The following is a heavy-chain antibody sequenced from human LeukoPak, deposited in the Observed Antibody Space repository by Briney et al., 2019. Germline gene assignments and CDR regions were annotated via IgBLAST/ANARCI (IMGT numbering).Heavy chain of an antibody. CDR2: INQDGSEK. D-gene: IGHD3-22*01. J-gene: IGHJ4*02. Sequence: GGSLRLSCAASGFTFSHHWMNWVRQAPGEGLKWVATINQDGSEKHYVDPVKGRFIISRDNAKNSLYLQMNSLRAEDTAVYYCARGAEYYYDSSGYFPFDYWGQGTLVTVSS. V-gene: IGHV3-7*01. CDR3: ARGAEYYYDSSGYFPFDY. CDR1: GFTFSHHW.